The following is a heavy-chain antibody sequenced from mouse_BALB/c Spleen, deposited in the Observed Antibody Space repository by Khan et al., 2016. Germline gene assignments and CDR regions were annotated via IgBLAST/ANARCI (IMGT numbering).Heavy chain of an antibody. CDR2: IDPANGNT. D-gene: IGHD2-1*01. J-gene: IGHJ3*01. CDR1: GFNIKDTY. Sequence: VQLQQSGAELVKPGASVKLSCTASGFNIKDTYMHWVKQRPEQGLEWIGRIDPANGNTKYDPKFQGKATIITDTSSNTAYLQLSSLTFEDTAVYYCASSRGDYGNYAWFAYWGQGTLVTVSA. V-gene: IGHV14-3*02. CDR3: ASSRGDYGNYAWFAY.